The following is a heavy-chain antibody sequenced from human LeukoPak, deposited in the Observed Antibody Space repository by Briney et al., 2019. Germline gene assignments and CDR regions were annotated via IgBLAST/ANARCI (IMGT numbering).Heavy chain of an antibody. V-gene: IGHV1-46*01. CDR1: GYTFTGYY. J-gene: IGHJ4*02. Sequence: ASVKVSCKASGYTFTGYYMHWVRQAPGQGLEWMGWINPSGGSTSYAQKFQGRVTMTRDMSTSTVYMELSSLRSEDTAVYYCARGDSSGYYLPDFDYWGQGTLVTVSS. D-gene: IGHD3-22*01. CDR2: INPSGGST. CDR3: ARGDSSGYYLPDFDY.